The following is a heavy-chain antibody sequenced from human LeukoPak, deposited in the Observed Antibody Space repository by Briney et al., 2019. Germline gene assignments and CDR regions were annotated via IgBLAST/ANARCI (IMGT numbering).Heavy chain of an antibody. Sequence: PGRSLRLSCAASGFTFSSYGMHWVRQAPGKGLEWVAVIWYDGSNKYYADSVKGRFTISRDNSKNTLYLQMNSLRAEDTAVYYCARDVEGRYNWFDPWGQGTLVTVSS. CDR2: IWYDGSNK. J-gene: IGHJ5*02. CDR1: GFTFSSYG. D-gene: IGHD2-15*01. V-gene: IGHV3-33*01. CDR3: ARDVEGRYNWFDP.